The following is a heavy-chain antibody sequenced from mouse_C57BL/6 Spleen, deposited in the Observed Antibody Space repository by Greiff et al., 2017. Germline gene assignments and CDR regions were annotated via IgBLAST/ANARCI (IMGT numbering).Heavy chain of an antibody. CDR2: INPGSGGT. CDR3: ARSGYYGHDGADY. V-gene: IGHV1-54*01. Sequence: QVQLQQSGAELVRPGTSVKVSCKASGYAFTNYLIEWVKQRPGQGLEWIGVINPGSGGTNSNEKFKGKATLTADKSSSTAYMQLSSLTSEDAAVYFCARSGYYGHDGADYWGQGTTLTVSS. J-gene: IGHJ2*01. CDR1: GYAFTNYL. D-gene: IGHD2-2*01.